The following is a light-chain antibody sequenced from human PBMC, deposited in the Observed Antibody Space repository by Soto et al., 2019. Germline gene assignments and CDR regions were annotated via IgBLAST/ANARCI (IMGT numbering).Light chain of an antibody. CDR2: GAS. V-gene: IGKV3-20*01. J-gene: IGKJ4*01. Sequence: DIVLTQSPGTLSLSPGERATLSCRASQSVSSSYLAWYQQKPAQAPRLLIYGASSRATGIPDRFSGSGSGTDFTLTISRLEPEDFAVYYCQQYDSSPLTFGGGTKVEIK. CDR3: QQYDSSPLT. CDR1: QSVSSSY.